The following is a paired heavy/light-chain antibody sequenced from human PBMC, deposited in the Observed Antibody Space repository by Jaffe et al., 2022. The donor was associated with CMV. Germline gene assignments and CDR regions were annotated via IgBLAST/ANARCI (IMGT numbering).Heavy chain of an antibody. CDR3: ARGDMDV. J-gene: IGHJ6*03. V-gene: IGHV3-7*03. CDR2: IKQEGSEK. Sequence: EVQLVESGGGLVQPGGSLRLSCAASGFSFNKFWMTWVRQAPGKGLEWVANIKQEGSEKHYADSVKGRFTISRDNVKNSMYLQMNSLRAEDTAVYYCARGDMDVWGKGTTVTVSS. CDR1: GFSFNKFW.
Light chain of an antibody. J-gene: IGLJ3*02. CDR3: QSADSTVSYRV. CDR1: ALTKQY. CDR2: ERT. Sequence: SYELTQPPSVSVSPGQTARITCSGDALTKQYAYWYQQKPGQAPVLVIYERTERPSGIPERFSGSSSGTTVTLTISGVQAEDEADYYCQSADSTVSYRVFGGGTKLTVL. V-gene: IGLV3-25*03.